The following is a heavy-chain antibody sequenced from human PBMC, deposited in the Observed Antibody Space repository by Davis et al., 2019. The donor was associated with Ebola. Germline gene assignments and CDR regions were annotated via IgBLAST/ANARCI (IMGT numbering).Heavy chain of an antibody. CDR2: VYYSGSA. Sequence: MPSETLSLTCTVSGGSISSSSYYWGWIRQPPGKGLEWIASVYYSGSAYYNPSLTSRVTISVDTSRSQVSLRLSSVTAADAAVYFCARSLDRRYDLWNWPYWGQGTLVTVSS. CDR1: GGSISSSSYY. V-gene: IGHV4-39*01. J-gene: IGHJ4*02. D-gene: IGHD3-3*01. CDR3: ARSLDRRYDLWNWPY.